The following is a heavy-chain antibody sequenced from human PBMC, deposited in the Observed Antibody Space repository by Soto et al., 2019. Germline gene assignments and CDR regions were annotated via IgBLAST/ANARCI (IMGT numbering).Heavy chain of an antibody. CDR3: ASSIAAAGTLILDDAFDI. Sequence: GGSLKLSCAASGFTVSSNYMSWVRQAPGKGLEWASVIYSGGSTYYADSVKGRFTISRDNSKNTLYLQMNSLRAEDTAVYYCASSIAAAGTLILDDAFDIWGQGTMVTVSS. J-gene: IGHJ3*02. CDR2: IYSGGST. CDR1: GFTVSSNY. D-gene: IGHD6-13*01. V-gene: IGHV3-53*01.